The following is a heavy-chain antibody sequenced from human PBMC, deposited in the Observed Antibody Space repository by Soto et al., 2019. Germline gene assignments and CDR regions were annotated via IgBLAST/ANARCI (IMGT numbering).Heavy chain of an antibody. Sequence: EVQLVESGGGLAQLDTSLRLSCVASGFFPNAYAMHWVRQAPGKGLEWVAGITWTNGEIGYADSVKGRFTLSRDKAKNSLFLQMDSLRTDDTAHYYCARGLRQWAPDSWGQGTLVVVSS. CDR1: GFFPNAYA. CDR3: ARGLRQWAPDS. D-gene: IGHD5-12*01. J-gene: IGHJ4*02. V-gene: IGHV3-9*02. CDR2: ITWTNGEI.